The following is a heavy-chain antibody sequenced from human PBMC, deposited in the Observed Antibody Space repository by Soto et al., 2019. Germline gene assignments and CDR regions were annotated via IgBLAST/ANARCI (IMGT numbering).Heavy chain of an antibody. V-gene: IGHV4-34*01. CDR1: GGSFSGYY. D-gene: IGHD3-10*01. CDR3: ARSGLGRAYDI. Sequence: QVQLQQWGAGLLEPSETLSLTCAVYGGSFSGYYWSWIRQPPGKGLEWIGEINHSGSTNYNPSLKNRVTISVDTSKNQFSLKLSSVTAADTAVYYCARSGLGRAYDIWGQGTMVTVSS. J-gene: IGHJ3*02. CDR2: INHSGST.